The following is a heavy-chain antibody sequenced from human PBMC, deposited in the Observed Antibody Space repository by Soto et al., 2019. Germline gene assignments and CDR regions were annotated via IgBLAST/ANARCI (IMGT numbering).Heavy chain of an antibody. CDR1: GFTLSSYN. V-gene: IGHV3-48*02. Sequence: EVQLVESGGGLVQPGGSLRLSCAASGFTLSSYNMNWVRQAPGKGLEWVSYISGSSDTIYYADSVKGRFTISRDNAKNSLCLQMDSLRDEDTAVYYCARDHGVSTWFVGIYYYFGVDVWGQGTTVTVSS. CDR3: ARDHGVSTWFVGIYYYFGVDV. J-gene: IGHJ6*02. D-gene: IGHD6-13*01. CDR2: ISGSSDTI.